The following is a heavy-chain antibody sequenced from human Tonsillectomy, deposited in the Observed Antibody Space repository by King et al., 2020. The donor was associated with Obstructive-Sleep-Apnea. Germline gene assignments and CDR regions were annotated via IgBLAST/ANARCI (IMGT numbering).Heavy chain of an antibody. V-gene: IGHV1-8*01. Sequence: VQLVESGAEVKQPGASVKVSCKASGFTFTSSDFNWVRQATGQGLEWVGWMNPNSGNTAYAQKFQGRVTMTRNTSISTAHMELSSLRSEDTAVYYCARGTRNFDYWGQGTLVTVSS. CDR3: ARGTRNFDY. CDR2: MNPNSGNT. CDR1: GFTFTSSD. J-gene: IGHJ4*02.